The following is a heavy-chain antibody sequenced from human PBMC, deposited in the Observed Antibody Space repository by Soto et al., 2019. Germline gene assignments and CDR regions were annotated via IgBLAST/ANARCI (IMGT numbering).Heavy chain of an antibody. J-gene: IGHJ4*02. CDR3: AKDFREMATVAPDVS. Sequence: QVQLVESGGGVVQPGTSLKLSCATSGFIFTSFGMHWLRQAPGKGLEWVAVISYDGIDENYADSVKGRFAISRDKSKSTVSLHMNTLRVEDTAVYYCAKDFREMATVAPDVSWAPGTLVTVSS. V-gene: IGHV3-30*18. D-gene: IGHD4-4*01. CDR2: ISYDGIDE. CDR1: GFIFTSFG.